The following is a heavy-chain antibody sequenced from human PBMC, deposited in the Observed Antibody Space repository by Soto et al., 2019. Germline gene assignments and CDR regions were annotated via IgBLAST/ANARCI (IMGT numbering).Heavy chain of an antibody. Sequence: KTSETLSLTCTVSGGSSSSGGYYWSWIRQHPGKGLEWIGYSYYSVSTYYNPSLKSRVTISVDTSKKQLSLKVSSVTAADTAVYYCARGIAAGGTTDYWGQGTLVTVSS. V-gene: IGHV4-31*03. CDR3: ARGIAAGGTTDY. CDR1: GGSSSSGGYY. J-gene: IGHJ4*02. D-gene: IGHD6-13*01. CDR2: SYYSVST.